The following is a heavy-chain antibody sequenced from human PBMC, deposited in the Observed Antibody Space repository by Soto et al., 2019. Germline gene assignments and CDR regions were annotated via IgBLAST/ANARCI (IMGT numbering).Heavy chain of an antibody. CDR3: ARHHRSGWLFGFDY. Sequence: QLQLQESGPGLVKPSETLSLTCTVSGGSISSSSYYWGWIRQPPGKGLEWIGSIYYSGSTYYNPSLKSRVTISVDTSKNQFSLKLSSVTAADTAVYYCARHHRSGWLFGFDYWGQGTLVTVSS. V-gene: IGHV4-39*01. D-gene: IGHD6-19*01. CDR1: GGSISSSSYY. J-gene: IGHJ4*02. CDR2: IYYSGST.